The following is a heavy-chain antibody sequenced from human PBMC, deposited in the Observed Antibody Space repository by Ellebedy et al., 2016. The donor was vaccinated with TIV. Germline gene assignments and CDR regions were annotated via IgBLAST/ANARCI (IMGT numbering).Heavy chain of an antibody. CDR1: GSTFTSYG. V-gene: IGHV1-18*04. Sequence: AASVKVSCKTSGSTFTSYGISCVRQAPGKGLEWLGWIRANTGDTNYAQQFQGRVTMTTDTSTTTVYMELRSLRSDDTAVYYCASYFNSTTCSNWFDPWGQGTLVTVSS. CDR2: IRANTGDT. J-gene: IGHJ5*02. CDR3: ASYFNSTTCSNWFDP. D-gene: IGHD2-2*01.